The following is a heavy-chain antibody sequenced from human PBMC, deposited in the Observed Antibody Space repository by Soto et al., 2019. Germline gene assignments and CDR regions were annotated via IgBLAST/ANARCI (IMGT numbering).Heavy chain of an antibody. Sequence: VASVKVSCKASGGTFSSYAISWVRQAPGQGLEWMGGIIPIFGTANYAQKFQGRVTITADKSTSTAYMELSSLRSEDTAVYYCARTNCGGDCYQYYYYGMDVWGQGTTVTVSS. CDR2: IIPIFGTA. V-gene: IGHV1-69*06. D-gene: IGHD2-21*02. CDR3: ARTNCGGDCYQYYYYGMDV. CDR1: GGTFSSYA. J-gene: IGHJ6*02.